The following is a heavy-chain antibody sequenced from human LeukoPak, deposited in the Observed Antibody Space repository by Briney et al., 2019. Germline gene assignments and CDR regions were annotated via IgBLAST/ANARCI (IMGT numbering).Heavy chain of an antibody. D-gene: IGHD6-19*01. CDR3: AKSSIAVAGPIDY. J-gene: IGHJ4*02. CDR2: ISSNGGST. V-gene: IGHV3-64*01. CDR1: GFTFSSYA. Sequence: GGSLRLSCAASGFTFSSYAMHWVRQAPGKGLEYVSAISSNGGSTYYANSVKGRFTISRDNSKNTLYLQMTSLSAADTAVYYCAKSSIAVAGPIDYWGQGTLVTVSS.